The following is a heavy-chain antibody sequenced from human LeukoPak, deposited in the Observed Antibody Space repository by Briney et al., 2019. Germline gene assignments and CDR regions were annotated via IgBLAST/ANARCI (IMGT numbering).Heavy chain of an antibody. CDR2: IYPGDSDI. Sequence: GESLKISCKGSGYSFTSYWIGWVRQMPGKGLEWMGIIYPGDSDIRYSPSFQGQVTISADKSISTAYLQWSSLKASDTAMYYCARALWFGDGEEWGPGYWGQGTLVTVSS. V-gene: IGHV5-51*01. J-gene: IGHJ4*02. CDR3: ARALWFGDGEEWGPGY. CDR1: GYSFTSYW. D-gene: IGHD3-10*01.